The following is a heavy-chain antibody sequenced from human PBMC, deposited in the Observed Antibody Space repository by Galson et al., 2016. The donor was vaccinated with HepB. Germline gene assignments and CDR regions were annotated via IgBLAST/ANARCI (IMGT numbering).Heavy chain of an antibody. CDR3: TRRTYLHSDGYYWFDP. CDR2: IDPTASYT. D-gene: IGHD3-3*01. CDR1: GYSFASYW. V-gene: IGHV5-10-1*01. Sequence: QSGAEVKKPGESLRISCKGSGYSFASYWISWVRQMPGKGLEWMGRIDPTASYTNYSPSFQGHVTISVDKSKSTAYLQWSSLKASDTAIYYRTRRTYLHSDGYYWFDPWGQGTLVTVSS. J-gene: IGHJ5*02.